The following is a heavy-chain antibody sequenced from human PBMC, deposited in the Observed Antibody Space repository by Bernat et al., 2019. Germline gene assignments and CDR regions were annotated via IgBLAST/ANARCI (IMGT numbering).Heavy chain of an antibody. Sequence: QLQLQESGPGLVEPSETLSLTCTLSGDSISSGAYYWGWIRQPPGKGLEWIGSIHSTRRSYYNPSLKSQVTISADTSKNQFSLHVNSVTATDTAIYYCARHAGIALGYHLDNWGQGTLVTVSS. D-gene: IGHD6-13*01. CDR1: GDSISSGAYY. CDR3: ARHAGIALGYHLDN. J-gene: IGHJ4*02. V-gene: IGHV4-39*01. CDR2: IHSTRRS.